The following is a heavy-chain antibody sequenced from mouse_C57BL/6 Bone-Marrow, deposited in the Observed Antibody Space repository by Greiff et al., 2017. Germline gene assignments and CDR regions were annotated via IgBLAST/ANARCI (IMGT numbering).Heavy chain of an antibody. CDR3: ARGESSYFDD. Sequence: EVQLQQSGPELVKPGASVKISCKASGYSFTGYYMNWVKQSPEKSLEWIGEINPSTGGTTYNQKFKAKATLTVDKSSSTAYMQLKSLTSEDSAVYYCARGESSYFDDWGQGTTLTVSS. CDR1: GYSFTGYY. D-gene: IGHD1-1*01. J-gene: IGHJ2*01. CDR2: INPSTGGT. V-gene: IGHV1-42*01.